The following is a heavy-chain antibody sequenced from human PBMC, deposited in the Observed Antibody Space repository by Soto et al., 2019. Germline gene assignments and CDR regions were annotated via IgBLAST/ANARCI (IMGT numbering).Heavy chain of an antibody. CDR2: IRAYNGNT. D-gene: IGHD3-9*01. Sequence: QVQLVQSGAEVKKPGASVKVSCKASGYTFTSYGISWVRQAPGQGLEWMGWIRAYNGNTNYAQKLQGRVTMTTDTSTSTAYMQRRSLCPDDTSMYYCAIDPGFRSDYWGQGTLVTVSS. V-gene: IGHV1-18*01. J-gene: IGHJ4*02. CDR3: AIDPGFRSDY. CDR1: GYTFTSYG.